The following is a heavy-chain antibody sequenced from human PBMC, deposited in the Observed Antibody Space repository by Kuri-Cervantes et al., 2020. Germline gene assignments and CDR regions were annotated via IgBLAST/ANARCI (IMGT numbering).Heavy chain of an antibody. CDR1: GGSISSGGYY. CDR3: ARDLPPTNWFDP. Sequence: SETLSLTCTVSGGSISSGGYYWSWIRQHPGKGLEWIGYIYYSGSTYYNPSLKSRVTISVDTSKNQFSLKLSSMTAADTAVYYCARDLPPTNWFDPWGQGTLVTVSS. J-gene: IGHJ5*02. V-gene: IGHV4-31*03. CDR2: IYYSGST.